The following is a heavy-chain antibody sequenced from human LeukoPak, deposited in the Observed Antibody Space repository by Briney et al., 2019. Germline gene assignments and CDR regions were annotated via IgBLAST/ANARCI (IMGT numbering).Heavy chain of an antibody. CDR1: GGSFSGYY. Sequence: SETLSLTCAVYGGSFSGYYWSWIRQPPGEGLEWIGGINHSGSTNYNPSLKSRVTISVDTSKNQFSLKLSSVTAADTAVYYCARGYGSGSSYYYYGMDVWGQGTTVTVSS. V-gene: IGHV4-34*01. D-gene: IGHD3-10*01. CDR2: INHSGST. CDR3: ARGYGSGSSYYYYGMDV. J-gene: IGHJ6*02.